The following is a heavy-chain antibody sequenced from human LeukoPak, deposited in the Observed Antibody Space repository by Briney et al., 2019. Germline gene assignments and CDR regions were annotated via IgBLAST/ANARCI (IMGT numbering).Heavy chain of an antibody. Sequence: PGGSLRLSCAASGFTFSSYAMSWVRQAPGKGLEWVSAISGSGGSTYYADSVKGRFTISRDNSKNTLYLQMNSLRAEDTAVYYCAKDGASYSSSWPTDFDYWGQGTLVTVSS. D-gene: IGHD6-13*01. V-gene: IGHV3-23*01. CDR2: ISGSGGST. CDR3: AKDGASYSSSWPTDFDY. CDR1: GFTFSSYA. J-gene: IGHJ4*02.